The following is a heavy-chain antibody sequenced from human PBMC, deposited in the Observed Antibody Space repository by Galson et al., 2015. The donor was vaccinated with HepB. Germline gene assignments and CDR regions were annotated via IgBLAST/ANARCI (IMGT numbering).Heavy chain of an antibody. CDR1: GFTVSSNY. J-gene: IGHJ2*01. CDR2: IYSGGST. Sequence: SLRLSCAASGFTVSSNYMSWVRQAPGKGLEWVSVIYSGGSTYYADSEKGRFTISRDNSKNTLYLQMNSLRAEDTAVYYCARDLSLGYYSSTSCSTGYFDLWGRGTLVTVSS. D-gene: IGHD2-2*01. CDR3: ARDLSLGYYSSTSCSTGYFDL. V-gene: IGHV3-66*02.